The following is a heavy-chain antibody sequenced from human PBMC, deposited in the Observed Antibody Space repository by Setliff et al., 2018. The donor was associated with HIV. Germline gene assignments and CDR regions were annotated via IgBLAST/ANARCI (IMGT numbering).Heavy chain of an antibody. J-gene: IGHJ3*02. V-gene: IGHV4-38-2*02. CDR2: IYYSGST. CDR3: ARVVPREVAPGGFDI. CDR1: GPPRSSGYY. Sequence: SETLSLTCPGESQGPPRSSGYYWGWIRQPPGKGLEWIASIYYSGSTYYAPSLKSRVTISVDTSKNQFSLKLTSVTAADTAVYFCARVVPREVAPGGFDIWGQGTMVTVSS. D-gene: IGHD5-12*01.